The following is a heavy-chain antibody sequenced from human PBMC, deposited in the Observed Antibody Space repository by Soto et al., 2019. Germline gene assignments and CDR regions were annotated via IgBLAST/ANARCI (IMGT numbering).Heavy chain of an antibody. CDR1: GYTFTSYG. Sequence: QVQLVQSGAEVKKPGASVKVSCKASGYTFTSYGISWVRQAPGQGLEWMGWISAYNGNTNYAQKLQGRVTMTTDTSTSTVYMELRSLRSDDTAVYYCARFRSKTSVDYYYMDVWGKGTTVTVSS. CDR3: ARFRSKTSVDYYYMDV. J-gene: IGHJ6*03. V-gene: IGHV1-18*01. CDR2: ISAYNGNT.